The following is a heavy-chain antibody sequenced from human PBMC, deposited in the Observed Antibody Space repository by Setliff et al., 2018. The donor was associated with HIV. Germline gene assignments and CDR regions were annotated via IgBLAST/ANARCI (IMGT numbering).Heavy chain of an antibody. V-gene: IGHV4-4*07. CDR3: VRGLRSRSQGHFDY. J-gene: IGHJ4*02. D-gene: IGHD5-12*01. CDR1: GGSISTYY. Sequence: SETLSLTCTVSGGSISTYYLTWIRQPAGKGLEWIGRIFASGSTNYNPSLKSRVTMSVDTSKNQFSLRLSSVTAADTAVYYCVRGLRSRSQGHFDYWGQGTLVTVSS. CDR2: IFASGST.